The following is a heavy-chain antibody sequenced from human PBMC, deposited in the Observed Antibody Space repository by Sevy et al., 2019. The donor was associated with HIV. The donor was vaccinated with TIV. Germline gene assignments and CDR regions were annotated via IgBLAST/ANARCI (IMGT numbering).Heavy chain of an antibody. CDR3: ATRPTMIVVVIPA. Sequence: GGSLRLSCAASGFTFSSYAMSWVRQAPGKGLEWVSAISGSGGSTYYADSVKGRFTISRDNSKNTLYLQMNSLRAEDTAVYYCATRPTMIVVVIPAWCQGTLVTVSS. CDR1: GFTFSSYA. J-gene: IGHJ5*02. CDR2: ISGSGGST. V-gene: IGHV3-23*01. D-gene: IGHD3-22*01.